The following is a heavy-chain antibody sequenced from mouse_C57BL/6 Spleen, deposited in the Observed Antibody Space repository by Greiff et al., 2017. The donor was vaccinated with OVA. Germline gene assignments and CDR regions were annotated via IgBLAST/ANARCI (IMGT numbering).Heavy chain of an antibody. CDR1: GFTFSSYG. Sequence: EVQVVESGGDLVKPGGSLKLSCAASGFTFSSYGMSWVRQTPDKRLEWVATISSGGSYTYYPDRVKGRFPISRDNAKNTLYLQMSSLKSEDTAIFSCARHGDYYGSSSWYFDVWGTGTTVTVAS. J-gene: IGHJ1*03. CDR3: ARHGDYYGSSSWYFDV. D-gene: IGHD1-1*01. CDR2: ISSGGSYT. V-gene: IGHV5-6*01.